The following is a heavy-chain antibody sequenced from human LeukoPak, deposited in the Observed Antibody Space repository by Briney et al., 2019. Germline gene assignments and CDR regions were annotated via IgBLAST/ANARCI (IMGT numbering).Heavy chain of an antibody. CDR3: ARYTTRVGYSYPFDP. Sequence: SETLSLTCTVSGGSMSSYYWSWLRQPPGKGLEWIGYIYHSGSTNYNPSLKSRVTISLDMCENQFSLKMSSVTAADTAVYYCARYTTRVGYSYPFDPWGQGTLVTVSS. J-gene: IGHJ5*02. CDR1: GGSMSSYY. V-gene: IGHV4-59*01. CDR2: IYHSGST. D-gene: IGHD5-18*01.